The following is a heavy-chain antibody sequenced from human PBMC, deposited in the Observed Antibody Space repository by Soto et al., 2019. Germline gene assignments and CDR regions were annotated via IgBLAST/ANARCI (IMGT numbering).Heavy chain of an antibody. Sequence: PSETLSLTCTVSGASISSIEYYWSWIRQPPGKGLEWIGYIYYSESTYYNPFLKSRVTISIDTSKKQFSLKLSSVTAADTAVYYCARGVTHVRWFDSWGQGTLVTVSS. CDR1: GASISSIEYY. V-gene: IGHV4-30-4*08. CDR3: ARGVTHVRWFDS. CDR2: IYYSEST. D-gene: IGHD4-4*01. J-gene: IGHJ5*01.